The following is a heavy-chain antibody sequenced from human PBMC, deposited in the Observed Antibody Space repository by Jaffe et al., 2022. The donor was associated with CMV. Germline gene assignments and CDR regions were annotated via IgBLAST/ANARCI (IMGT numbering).Heavy chain of an antibody. V-gene: IGHV3-73*02. CDR1: GFTFSGSA. D-gene: IGHD3-22*01. Sequence: EVQLVESGGGLVQPGGSLKLSCAASGFTFSGSAMHWVRQASGKGLEWVGRIRSKANSYATAYAASVKGRFTISRDDSKNTAYLQMNSLKTEDTAVYYCTRHPSVYYYDSSGYYTYYYGMDVWGQGTTVTVSS. J-gene: IGHJ6*02. CDR3: TRHPSVYYYDSSGYYTYYYGMDV. CDR2: IRSKANSYAT.